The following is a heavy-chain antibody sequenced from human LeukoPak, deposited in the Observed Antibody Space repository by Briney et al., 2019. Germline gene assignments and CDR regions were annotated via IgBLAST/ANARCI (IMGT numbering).Heavy chain of an antibody. J-gene: IGHJ4*02. CDR3: ARDGPLEEIFGVDSLDY. V-gene: IGHV1-18*01. Sequence: ASVKVSCKASGYTFTSYGISWVQQAPGQGLEWMGWISAYNGNTNYAQKLQGRVTMTTDTSTSTAYMELRSLRSDDTAVYYCARDGPLEEIFGVDSLDYWGQGTLVTVSS. D-gene: IGHD3-3*01. CDR2: ISAYNGNT. CDR1: GYTFTSYG.